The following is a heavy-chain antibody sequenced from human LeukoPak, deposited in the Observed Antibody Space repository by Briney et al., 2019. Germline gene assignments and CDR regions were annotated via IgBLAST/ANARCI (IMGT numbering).Heavy chain of an antibody. Sequence: PGGSLRLSCAASGFTFSSYGMHWVRQAPGKGLEWISYITSSSSSTYYADSVKGRFTISRDNAKNSLYLQMNSLRAEDTALYYCAKEITAHIVVVTASHYYYYGMDVWGQGTTVTVSS. CDR2: ITSSSSST. CDR1: GFTFSSYG. D-gene: IGHD2-21*02. J-gene: IGHJ6*02. V-gene: IGHV3-21*04. CDR3: AKEITAHIVVVTASHYYYYGMDV.